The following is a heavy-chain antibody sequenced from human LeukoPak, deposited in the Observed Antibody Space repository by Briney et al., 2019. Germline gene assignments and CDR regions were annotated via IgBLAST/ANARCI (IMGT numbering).Heavy chain of an antibody. D-gene: IGHD3-10*01. Sequence: ASVKVSCKASGYTFTSYDINWVRQATGQGLEWMGWMNPNSGNTGYAQKFQGRVTITRNTSISTAYMELSSLRSEDTAVYYCARGVREYGSGRRAYYYYYMDVWGKGTTVTVSS. J-gene: IGHJ6*03. CDR2: MNPNSGNT. V-gene: IGHV1-8*01. CDR3: ARGVREYGSGRRAYYYYYMDV. CDR1: GYTFTSYD.